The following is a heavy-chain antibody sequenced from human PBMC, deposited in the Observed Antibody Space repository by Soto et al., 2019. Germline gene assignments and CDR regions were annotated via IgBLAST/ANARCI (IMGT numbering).Heavy chain of an antibody. D-gene: IGHD3-16*01. V-gene: IGHV1-18*01. CDR2: ISGYNGNT. CDR1: GYTFNNYA. J-gene: IGHJ4*02. CDR3: VRDGGGGLSDY. Sequence: QVQLVQSGAEVKKSGASVKVSCKASGYTFNNYAISWVRQAPGQGLEWMGWISGYNGNTNYAEDLQGRVTMTTDTSTSTAYMELRSLRSDDTAVYYCVRDGGGGLSDYWGQGTLVTVSP.